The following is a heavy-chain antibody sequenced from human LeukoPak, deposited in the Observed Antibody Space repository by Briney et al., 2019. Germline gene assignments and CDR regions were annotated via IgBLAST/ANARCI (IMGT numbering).Heavy chain of an antibody. CDR3: ARDGGGYNYFDY. Sequence: SVKVSCKASGGTFSSYAISWVRQAPGQGLEWMGRIIPIFGTANYAQKFQGRATITTDESTSTAYMELSSLRSEDTAVYYCARDGGGYNYFDYWGQGTLVTVSS. CDR1: GGTFSSYA. J-gene: IGHJ4*02. CDR2: IIPIFGTA. V-gene: IGHV1-69*05. D-gene: IGHD5-24*01.